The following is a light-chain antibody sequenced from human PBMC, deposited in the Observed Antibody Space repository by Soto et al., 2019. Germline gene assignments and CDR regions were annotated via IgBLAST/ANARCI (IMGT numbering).Light chain of an antibody. J-gene: IGKJ1*01. CDR3: QQYGSSPRT. CDR1: QSFSSN. Sequence: EIVMTQSPATLSVSPGERATLSCRASQSFSSNLAWYQQKPGQAPRLLIYGASTRATGIPARFSGSGSGTDFTLTISRLEPEDFAVYYCQQYGSSPRTFGQGTKVDIK. CDR2: GAS. V-gene: IGKV3-15*01.